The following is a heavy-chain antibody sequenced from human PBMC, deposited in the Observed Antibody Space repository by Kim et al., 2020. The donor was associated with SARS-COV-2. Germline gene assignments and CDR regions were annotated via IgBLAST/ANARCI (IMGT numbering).Heavy chain of an antibody. V-gene: IGHV4-34*01. Sequence: SETLSLTCAVYGGSFSGYYWSWIRQPPGKGLEWIGEISHSGSTNYNPSLKSRVTISVVPSKNQFSLKLSSVTAADTAVYYCARVDLGYCSGGSCYRICTYYYYGMDVWGQGTTVTVSS. CDR3: ARVDLGYCSGGSCYRICTYYYYGMDV. D-gene: IGHD2-15*01. J-gene: IGHJ6*02. CDR1: GGSFSGYY. CDR2: ISHSGST.